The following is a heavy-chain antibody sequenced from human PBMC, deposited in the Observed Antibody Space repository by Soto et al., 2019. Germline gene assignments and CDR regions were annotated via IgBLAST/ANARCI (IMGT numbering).Heavy chain of an antibody. V-gene: IGHV1-18*01. CDR3: ARDGGYYGSGSSYYYYGMDV. Sequence: ASVKVSCKASGYTFTSYGISWVRQAPGQGLEWMGWISAYNGNTNYAQKLQGRVTMTTDTSTSTAYMELRNLRSDDTAVYYCARDGGYYGSGSSYYYYGMDVWGQGTTVTVSS. CDR1: GYTFTSYG. D-gene: IGHD3-10*01. J-gene: IGHJ6*02. CDR2: ISAYNGNT.